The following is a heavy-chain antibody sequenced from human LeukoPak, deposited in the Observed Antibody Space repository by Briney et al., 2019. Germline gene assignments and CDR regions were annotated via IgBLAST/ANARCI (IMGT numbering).Heavy chain of an antibody. J-gene: IGHJ6*02. D-gene: IGHD3-3*01. CDR3: AKDGGGSLEWLPPMDV. CDR1: GFTFSSYA. V-gene: IGHV3-23*01. CDR2: ISGSGGST. Sequence: GGSLRLSCAASGFTFSSYAMSWVRQAPGKGLEWVSSISGSGGSTYYADSVKGRFTISRDNSKNTLYLQMNSLRAEDTAVYYCAKDGGGSLEWLPPMDVWGQGTMVTVS.